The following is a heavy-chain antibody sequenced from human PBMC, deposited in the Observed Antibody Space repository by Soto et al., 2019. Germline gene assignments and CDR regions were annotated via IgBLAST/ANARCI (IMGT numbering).Heavy chain of an antibody. D-gene: IGHD2-15*01. CDR3: AKEVGYCSGGSCYPYFDY. J-gene: IGHJ4*02. V-gene: IGHV3-30*18. CDR2: ISYDGSNK. CDR1: GFTFSSYG. Sequence: ESGGGVVQPGRSLRLSCAASGFTFSSYGMHWVRQAPGKGLEWVAVISYDGSNKYYADSVKGRFTISRDNSKNTLYLQMNSLRAEDTAVYYCAKEVGYCSGGSCYPYFDYWGQGTLVTVSS.